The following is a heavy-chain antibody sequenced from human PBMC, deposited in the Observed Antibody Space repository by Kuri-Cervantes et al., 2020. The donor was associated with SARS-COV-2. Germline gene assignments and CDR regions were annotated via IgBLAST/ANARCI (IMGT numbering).Heavy chain of an antibody. D-gene: IGHD1-1*01. J-gene: IGHJ6*03. CDR1: GFTFSNAW. Sequence: GESLKISCAASGFTFSNAWMSWVRQAPGKGLEWVGRSKSKTDGGTTDYAAPVKGRFTISRDDSKNTLYLQMNSLKTEDTAVYYCTTDRGPLGTSYYYYYYMDVWGKGITVTVSS. CDR2: SKSKTDGGTT. CDR3: TTDRGPLGTSYYYYYYMDV. V-gene: IGHV3-15*01.